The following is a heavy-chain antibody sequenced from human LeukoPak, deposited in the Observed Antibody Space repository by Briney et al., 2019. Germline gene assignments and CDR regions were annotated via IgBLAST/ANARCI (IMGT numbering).Heavy chain of an antibody. CDR1: GYSFTNYW. D-gene: IGHD3-9*01. V-gene: IGHV5-51*01. CDR3: ARGSRRITIIRNWFDP. J-gene: IGHJ5*02. Sequence: GESLKISCKGSGYSFTNYWIAWVRQMPGKGLEWMGIIYPGDSDTRYSPSFEGQVSISVDKSINTAYLQWSSLKASDTAMYYCARGSRRITIIRNWFDPWGQGTLVTVSS. CDR2: IYPGDSDT.